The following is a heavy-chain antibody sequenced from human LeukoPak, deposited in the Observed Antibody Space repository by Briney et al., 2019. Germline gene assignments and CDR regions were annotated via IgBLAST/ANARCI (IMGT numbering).Heavy chain of an antibody. Sequence: SETLSLTCTVSGGSIGSYYWSWIRQPAGKGLEWIGRIYTSGSTNYNPSLKSRVTMSVDTSKNQFSLKLSSVTAADTAVYYCARVRTYYDILTGYSDNAFDIWGQGTMVTVSS. CDR3: ARVRTYYDILTGYSDNAFDI. CDR1: GGSIGSYY. D-gene: IGHD3-9*01. J-gene: IGHJ3*02. CDR2: IYTSGST. V-gene: IGHV4-4*07.